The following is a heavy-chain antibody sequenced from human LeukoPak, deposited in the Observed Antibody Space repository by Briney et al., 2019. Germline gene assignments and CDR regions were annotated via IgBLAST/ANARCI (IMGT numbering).Heavy chain of an antibody. CDR2: IHSSGKT. D-gene: IGHD1-26*01. Sequence: SETLSLTCTVSGGSIISYYWSWIRQSPQKGLEWIAYIHSSGKTNYNPSLKSRVTISVDTSKNQFSLKVTSMTAADTGVYYCTRSFPGIVGAADFWGQGTLVTVSS. CDR1: GGSIISYY. CDR3: TRSFPGIVGAADF. J-gene: IGHJ4*02. V-gene: IGHV4-59*01.